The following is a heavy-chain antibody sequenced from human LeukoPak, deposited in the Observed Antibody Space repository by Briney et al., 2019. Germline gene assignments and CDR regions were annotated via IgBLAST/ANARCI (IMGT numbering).Heavy chain of an antibody. Sequence: GGSLRLSCAASGFIFPNYVMSWVRQPPGKGLEWVGFITSKPYGEATHYAASVSGRFTFSRDDSKSVAYLQMNSLKTEDTAVYYCVRHDGMILPVWGQGTLVTVSS. CDR1: GFIFPNYV. CDR3: VRHDGMILPV. V-gene: IGHV3-49*04. D-gene: IGHD3/OR15-3a*01. CDR2: ITSKPYGEAT. J-gene: IGHJ4*02.